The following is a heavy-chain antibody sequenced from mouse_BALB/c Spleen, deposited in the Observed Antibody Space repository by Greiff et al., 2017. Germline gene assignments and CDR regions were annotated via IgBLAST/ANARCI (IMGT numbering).Heavy chain of an antibody. D-gene: IGHD2-4*01. Sequence: VQLQQSGPELVKPGASVKMSCKASGYTFTSYVMHWVKQKPGQGLEWIGYINPYNDGTNYNEKFKGKATFTADTSSNTAYMQLSSLTSEDSAVYYCARRDDYAFDYWGQGTTLTVSS. J-gene: IGHJ2*01. CDR1: GYTFTSYV. V-gene: IGHV1-14*01. CDR2: INPYNDGT. CDR3: ARRDDYAFDY.